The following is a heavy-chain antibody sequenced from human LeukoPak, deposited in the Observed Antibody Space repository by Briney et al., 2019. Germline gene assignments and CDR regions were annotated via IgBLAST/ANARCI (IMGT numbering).Heavy chain of an antibody. CDR2: FDPEDGET. CDR3: ASLNYYGSGSYYNYWFDP. D-gene: IGHD3-10*01. Sequence: ASVKVSCKVSGYTLTELSMHWVRQAPGKGLEWIGGFDPEDGETIYAQKLQGRVTMTEDTSTDTAYMELSSLRSEDTAVYYCASLNYYGSGSYYNYWFDPWGQGTLVTVSS. CDR1: GYTLTELS. J-gene: IGHJ5*02. V-gene: IGHV1-24*01.